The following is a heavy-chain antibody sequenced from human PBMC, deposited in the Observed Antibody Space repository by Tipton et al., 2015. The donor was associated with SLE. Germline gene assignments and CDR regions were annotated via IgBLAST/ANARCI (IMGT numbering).Heavy chain of an antibody. CDR1: GGSFSGYS. V-gene: IGHV4-34*01. CDR3: ARGGEAAAGYSWFDP. D-gene: IGHD6-13*01. CDR2: ISHGGST. Sequence: LRLSCAVYGGSFSGYSWSWIRQTPGKGLEWIGEISHGGSTNYNPSLKTRVTMSVDTSKNQFSLKLTSVTAADTATYYCARGGEAAAGYSWFDPWGQGTLVTVSS. J-gene: IGHJ5*02.